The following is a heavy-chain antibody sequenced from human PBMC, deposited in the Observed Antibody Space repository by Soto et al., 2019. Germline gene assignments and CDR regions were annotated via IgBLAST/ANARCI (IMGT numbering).Heavy chain of an antibody. D-gene: IGHD6-6*01. CDR3: ARVISSCSSLGLPYYYYGMDV. V-gene: IGHV4-39*01. Sequence: SETLSLTCTVSGGSVSSRRYYWGWIRQPPGKGMEWIGSIYYSGSTYYNPSLNSRITMSVDTSKSQFSLKLSSVTAADTAVYYFARVISSCSSLGLPYYYYGMDVWGQGTTVTVSS. CDR1: GGSVSSRRYY. J-gene: IGHJ6*02. CDR2: IYYSGST.